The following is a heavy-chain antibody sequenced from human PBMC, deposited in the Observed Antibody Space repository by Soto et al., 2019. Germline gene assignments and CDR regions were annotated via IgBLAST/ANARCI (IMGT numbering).Heavy chain of an antibody. CDR1: CYTCSTYA. CDR2: ISVYNGNT. J-gene: IGHJ5*02. D-gene: IGHD6-13*01. V-gene: IGHV1-18*01. CDR3: SRDARQQVSWFDP. Sequence: QVQLVQSGAEVKQPGASVKVSCKASCYTCSTYAIHWVRQAPGQELEWLGWISVYNGNTKYAQKLQGRGTMTTDTYTSKSYMELRSLRSDDTAVDYCSRDARQQVSWFDPWGQGTLVTVSS.